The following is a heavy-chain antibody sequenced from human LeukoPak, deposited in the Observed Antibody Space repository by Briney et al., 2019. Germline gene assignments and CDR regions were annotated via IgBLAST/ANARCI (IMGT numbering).Heavy chain of an antibody. CDR3: ARDNGDYWFDY. V-gene: IGHV1-2*02. CDR2: INPNSGGT. D-gene: IGHD4-17*01. Sequence: ASVKVSCKASGYTFTGYYMHWVRQAPGQGLEWMGWINPNSGGTNYAQKFQGRVTMTRDTSISTDYMKLTTLRSDDTAVYRCARDNGDYWFDYWGQGTLVTVSS. J-gene: IGHJ4*02. CDR1: GYTFTGYY.